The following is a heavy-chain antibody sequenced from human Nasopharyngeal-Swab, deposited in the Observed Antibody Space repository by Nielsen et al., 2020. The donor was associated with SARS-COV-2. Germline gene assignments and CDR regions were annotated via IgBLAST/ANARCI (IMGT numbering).Heavy chain of an antibody. V-gene: IGHV3-9*01. CDR2: ISWNSGSI. Sequence: SLKISCAASGFTFDDYAMHWVRQAPGKGLEWVSGISWNSGSIGYADSVKGRFTIPRDNAKNSLYLQMNSLRAEDTALYYCARGGVGAFDIWGQGTMVTVSS. CDR3: ARGGVGAFDI. J-gene: IGHJ3*02. CDR1: GFTFDDYA. D-gene: IGHD2-15*01.